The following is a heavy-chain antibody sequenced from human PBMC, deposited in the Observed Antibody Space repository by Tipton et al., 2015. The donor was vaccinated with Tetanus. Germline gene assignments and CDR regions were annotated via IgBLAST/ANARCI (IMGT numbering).Heavy chain of an antibody. CDR3: ARGSTMFF. D-gene: IGHD3-10*02. V-gene: IGHV4-4*02. J-gene: IGHJ4*02. CDR2: IYHSGRT. CDR1: GGSIINNNW. Sequence: TLSLTCSVSGGSIINNNWWTWVRQPPGKGLEWIGEIYHSGRTNYNPSLETRVTISVDESKNQFPLNLMSVTAADTAVYYCARGSTMFFWGQGTLVTVSS.